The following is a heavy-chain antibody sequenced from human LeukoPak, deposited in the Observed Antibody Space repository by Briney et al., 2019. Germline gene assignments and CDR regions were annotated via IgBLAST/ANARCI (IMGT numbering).Heavy chain of an antibody. CDR1: GFTFGDYS. Sequence: PGGSLRLSCTASGFTFGDYSMNWVRQAPGKGLEWVANIKQDGSEKYYVDSVKGRFTISRDNAKNSLYLQINSLRAEDTAIYYCARRGFYDSSGYDYWGQGTLVTVSS. D-gene: IGHD3-22*01. V-gene: IGHV3-7*01. J-gene: IGHJ4*02. CDR3: ARRGFYDSSGYDY. CDR2: IKQDGSEK.